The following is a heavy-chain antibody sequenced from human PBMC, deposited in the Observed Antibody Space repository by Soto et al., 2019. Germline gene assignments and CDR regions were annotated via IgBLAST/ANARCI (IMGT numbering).Heavy chain of an antibody. J-gene: IGHJ4*02. V-gene: IGHV3-23*01. Sequence: EVQLLESGGGLVQPGGSLRLSCAASGFTFSRYAMAWVRQAPGKGLEWVSSISASGGSTYYGDSVKGRFTISRDNSKNTLYLQMNSLRAEDTAAYYCANSLRPGRGSGEMAKWGQGTLVTVSS. CDR2: ISASGGST. D-gene: IGHD3-16*01. CDR1: GFTFSRYA. CDR3: ANSLRPGRGSGEMAK.